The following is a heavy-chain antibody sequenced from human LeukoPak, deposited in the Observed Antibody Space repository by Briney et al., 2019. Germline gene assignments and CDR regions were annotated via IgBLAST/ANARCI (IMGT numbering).Heavy chain of an antibody. CDR2: ISSSDPGT. CDR3: AKATSLYSGSYYFDY. Sequence: PGGSLRLSCAASGFTFSSYAMSWVRQVPGKGLEWVSAISSSDPGTYYADSVKGRFTISRDNSKNTLYLQMNSLRAEDTAVCYCAKATSLYSGSYYFDYWGQGTLVTVSS. CDR1: GFTFSSYA. D-gene: IGHD1-26*01. J-gene: IGHJ4*02. V-gene: IGHV3-23*01.